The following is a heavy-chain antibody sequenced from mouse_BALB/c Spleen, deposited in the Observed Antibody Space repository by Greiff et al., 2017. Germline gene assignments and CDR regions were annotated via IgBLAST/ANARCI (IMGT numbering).Heavy chain of an antibody. Sequence: DVQLQESGGGLVKPGGSLKLSCAASGFTFSSYAMSWVRQTPEKRLEWVASISSGGSTYYPDSVKGRFTISRDNARNILYLQMSSLRSEDTAMYYCAREDYGYVYFDYWGQGTTLTVSS. CDR1: GFTFSSYA. D-gene: IGHD1-2*01. CDR3: AREDYGYVYFDY. J-gene: IGHJ2*01. V-gene: IGHV5-6-5*01. CDR2: ISSGGST.